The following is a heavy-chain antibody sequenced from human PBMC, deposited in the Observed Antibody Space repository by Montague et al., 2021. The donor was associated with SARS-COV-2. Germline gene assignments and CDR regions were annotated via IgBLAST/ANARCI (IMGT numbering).Heavy chain of an antibody. Sequence: SETLSLTCTVSGGSISSYYWGWIRQPPGKGLEWIGYIYYSGSTNYNPSLSSRVTISVDTSKNQFSLKLSSVTAADTAVYYCARVFPGWLPFDPYFDYWGPGTLVTVSS. CDR1: GGSISSYY. CDR3: ARVFPGWLPFDPYFDY. D-gene: IGHD5-24*01. V-gene: IGHV4-59*01. J-gene: IGHJ4*02. CDR2: IYYSGST.